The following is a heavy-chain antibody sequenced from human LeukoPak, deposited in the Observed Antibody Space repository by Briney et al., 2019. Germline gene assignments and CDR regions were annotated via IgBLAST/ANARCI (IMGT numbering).Heavy chain of an antibody. CDR1: GFTFSDYY. CDR2: MSFDGSNT. Sequence: GGSLTLSCAASGFTFSDYYLTWIRQAPGKGLEWMAVMSFDGSNTHYADSVKGRFTVSRDNSKNTLYLQMTSLRADDTAVYYCARDAGTWGYGYNFDCWGQGTLVTVSS. CDR3: ARDAGTWGYGYNFDC. D-gene: IGHD1-1*01. V-gene: IGHV3-30*03. J-gene: IGHJ4*02.